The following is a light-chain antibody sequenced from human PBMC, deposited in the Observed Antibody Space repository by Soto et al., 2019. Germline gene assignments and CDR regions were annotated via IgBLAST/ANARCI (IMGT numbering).Light chain of an antibody. CDR2: GAS. CDR1: QSITNNY. Sequence: EIVLTQSPDALSLSPGERATFSCRATQSITNNYVAWYQQKPGQAPRLLIYGASRRATGIPDRISGSGSGTDFALSITRLEPEDFAVYHCHQYLDSPNTFGQGTKLEIK. V-gene: IGKV3-20*01. CDR3: HQYLDSPNT. J-gene: IGKJ2*01.